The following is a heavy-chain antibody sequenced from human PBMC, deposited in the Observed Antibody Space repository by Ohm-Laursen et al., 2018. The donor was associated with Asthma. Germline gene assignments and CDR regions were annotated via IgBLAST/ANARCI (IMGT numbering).Heavy chain of an antibody. CDR3: ARQIAAAMGY. J-gene: IGHJ4*02. CDR1: GGTFSSYA. V-gene: IGHV1-2*06. CDR2: INPNSGGT. Sequence: SVKVSCKASGGTFSSYAISWVRQAPGQGLEWLGRINPNSGGTNYAQKFQGRVTMTRDTSISTAYMELGRLRSDDTAVYYCARQIAAAMGYWGQGTLVTVSS. D-gene: IGHD2-2*01.